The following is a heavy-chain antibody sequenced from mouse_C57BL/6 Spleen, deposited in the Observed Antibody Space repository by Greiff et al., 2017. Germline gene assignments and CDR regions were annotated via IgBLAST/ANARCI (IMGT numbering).Heavy chain of an antibody. V-gene: IGHV1-55*01. CDR2: IYPGSGST. Sequence: QVQLQQPGAELVKPGASVKMSCKASGYTFTSYWITWVKQRPGQGLEWIGDIYPGSGSTNYNEKFKSKATLTVDTSSSTAYMQLSSLTSEDSAVYYCARRENDYDGVAYWGQGTLVTVSA. CDR3: ARRENDYDGVAY. D-gene: IGHD2-4*01. J-gene: IGHJ3*01. CDR1: GYTFTSYW.